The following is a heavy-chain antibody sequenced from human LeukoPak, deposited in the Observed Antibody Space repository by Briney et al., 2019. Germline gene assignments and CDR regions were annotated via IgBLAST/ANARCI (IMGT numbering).Heavy chain of an antibody. CDR2: ISGSGGST. CDR3: AKGSSSSPTYYFDY. CDR1: GFTFSRHA. Sequence: GGSLRLSCAASGFTFSRHAMSWVRQAPGKGLDWVSGISGSGGSTYYADSVKGRFTISRDNSKNTLYLQMNSLRAEDTAVYYCAKGSSSSPTYYFDYWGQGTLVTVSS. V-gene: IGHV3-23*01. J-gene: IGHJ4*02. D-gene: IGHD2-2*01.